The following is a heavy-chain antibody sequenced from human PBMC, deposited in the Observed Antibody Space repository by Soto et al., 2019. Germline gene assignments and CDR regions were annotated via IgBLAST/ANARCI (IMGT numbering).Heavy chain of an antibody. Sequence: GGSLRLSCAASGFTFSSYAMHWVRQAPGKGLEWVAVISYDGSNKYYADSVKGRFTISRDNSKNTLYLQMNSLRAEDTAVYYCAREKDYGDYHFDYWGQGTLVTVSS. D-gene: IGHD4-17*01. CDR3: AREKDYGDYHFDY. CDR1: GFTFSSYA. CDR2: ISYDGSNK. J-gene: IGHJ4*02. V-gene: IGHV3-30-3*01.